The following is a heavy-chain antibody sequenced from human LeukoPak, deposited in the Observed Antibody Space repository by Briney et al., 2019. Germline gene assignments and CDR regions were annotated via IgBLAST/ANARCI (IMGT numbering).Heavy chain of an antibody. CDR1: GGSISSYH. CDR2: IYYSGST. D-gene: IGHD4-17*01. V-gene: IGHV4-59*01. Sequence: SETLSLTCTVSGGSISSYHWSCIRQPPGKGLEWIGYIYYSGSTNYNPSLKSRVNISVDTSKNQFSLKLSSVTAADTAVYYCARGGDYGDYDYWGQGTLVTVSS. CDR3: ARGGDYGDYDY. J-gene: IGHJ4*02.